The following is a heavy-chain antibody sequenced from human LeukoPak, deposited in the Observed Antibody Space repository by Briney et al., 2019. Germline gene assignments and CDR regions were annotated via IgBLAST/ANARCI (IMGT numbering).Heavy chain of an antibody. CDR2: ARSKANSYAT. V-gene: IGHV3-73*01. CDR1: GFTSSGSA. CDR3: AVAGQGYFQH. J-gene: IGHJ1*01. Sequence: GSLRLSCAASGFTSSGSAMHWVRQASGKGLEWVGRARSKANSYATAYAASVKGRFTISRDDSKNTAYLQMNSLKTEDTAVYYCAVAGQGYFQHWGQGTLVTVSS. D-gene: IGHD6-19*01.